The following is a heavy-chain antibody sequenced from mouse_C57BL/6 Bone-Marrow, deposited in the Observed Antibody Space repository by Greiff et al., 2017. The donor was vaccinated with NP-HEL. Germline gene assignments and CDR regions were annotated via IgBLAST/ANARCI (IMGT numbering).Heavy chain of an antibody. CDR2: ISYDGSN. Sequence: ESGPGLVKPSQSLSLTCSVTGYSITSGYYWNWIRQFPGNKLEWMGYISYDGSNNYNPSLKNRISITRDTSKNQFFLKLNSVTTEDTATYYCASQDYYGSRVDYWGQGTTLTVSS. CDR1: GYSITSGYY. J-gene: IGHJ2*01. CDR3: ASQDYYGSRVDY. V-gene: IGHV3-6*01. D-gene: IGHD1-1*01.